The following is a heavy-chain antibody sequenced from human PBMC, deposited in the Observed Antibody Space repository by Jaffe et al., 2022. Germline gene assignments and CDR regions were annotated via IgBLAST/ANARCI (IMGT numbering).Heavy chain of an antibody. D-gene: IGHD2-15*01. CDR2: IYYSGST. CDR1: GGSISSSSYY. Sequence: QLQLQESGPGLVKPSETLSLTCTVSGGSISSSSYYWGWIRQPPGKGLEWIGSIYYSGSTYYNPSLKSRVTISVDTSKNQFSLKLSSVTAADTAVYYCARHVIAATLDFDYWGQGTLVTVSS. V-gene: IGHV4-39*01. J-gene: IGHJ4*02. CDR3: ARHVIAATLDFDY.